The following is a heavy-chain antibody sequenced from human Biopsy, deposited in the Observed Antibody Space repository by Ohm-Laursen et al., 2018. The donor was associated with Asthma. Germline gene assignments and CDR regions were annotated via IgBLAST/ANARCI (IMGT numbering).Heavy chain of an antibody. CDR3: ARGYSGSDRIVYYYSGLEV. V-gene: IGHV1-69*13. J-gene: IGHJ6*02. CDR2: LIPVLGTP. D-gene: IGHD5-12*01. CDR1: GDSFSNYA. Sequence: VKISCKTSGDSFSNYAISWVRQAPGQGLEWMGGLIPVLGTPDHTQMFEGRVTITADESTSTAYMELSSLSSEDTAVYYCARGYSGSDRIVYYYSGLEVWGQGTTVTVSS.